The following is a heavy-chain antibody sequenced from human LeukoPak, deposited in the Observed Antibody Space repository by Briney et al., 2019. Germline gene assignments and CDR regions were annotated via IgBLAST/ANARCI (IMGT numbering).Heavy chain of an antibody. CDR2: ISGSGGSL. D-gene: IGHD2-21*02. J-gene: IGHJ4*02. V-gene: IGHV3-23*01. CDR3: AKDFVAVTAIGMYYSDY. CDR1: GFTFSSYA. Sequence: GGSLRLSCAASGFTFSSYAMNWVRQTPGKGLEWVSSISGSGGSLYYADSVKGRFTISRDNSKDTFYLQMNSLRAEDTAIYYCAKDFVAVTAIGMYYSDYWGQGTLVTVSA.